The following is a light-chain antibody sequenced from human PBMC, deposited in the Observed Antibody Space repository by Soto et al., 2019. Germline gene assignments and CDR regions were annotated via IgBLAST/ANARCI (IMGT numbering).Light chain of an antibody. CDR2: SNN. Sequence: QSVLTQPPSASATPGQRVTISCSGSSSSIGRNTVDWYQQLPGTAPKLLVYSNNQRPSGVPDRFSGSKSGTSGSLAISGLQSEDEADYYCAAWDDSLNGWVFGGGTKLPVL. J-gene: IGLJ3*02. CDR1: SSSIGRNT. CDR3: AAWDDSLNGWV. V-gene: IGLV1-44*01.